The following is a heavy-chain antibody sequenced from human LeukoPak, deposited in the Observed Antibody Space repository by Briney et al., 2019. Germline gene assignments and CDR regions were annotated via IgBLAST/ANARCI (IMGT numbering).Heavy chain of an antibody. V-gene: IGHV3-21*01. J-gene: IGHJ4*02. CDR3: ARVGVGATLYYFDY. CDR2: ISSSSSHI. Sequence: GSLRLSCAASGFTFSSYSMNWVRQAPGKGLEWVSSISSSSSHIYYADSVKGRFTISRDNTKNSMYLQMNSLRAEDTAVYDCARVGVGATLYYFDYWGQGTLVTVSS. D-gene: IGHD1-26*01. CDR1: GFTFSSYS.